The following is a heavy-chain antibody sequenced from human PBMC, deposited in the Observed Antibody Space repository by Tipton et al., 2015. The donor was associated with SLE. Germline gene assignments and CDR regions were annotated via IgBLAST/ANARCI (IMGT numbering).Heavy chain of an antibody. CDR2: ISGSGGST. V-gene: IGHV3-23*01. CDR3: AKDPRGATQHDAFDI. D-gene: IGHD1-26*01. Sequence: SLRLSCAASGFTFSSYAMSWVRQAPGKGLEWVSAISGSGGSTYYADSVKGRFTIPRDNSKNTLYLQMNSLRAEDTAVYYCAKDPRGATQHDAFDIWGQGTMVTVSS. CDR1: GFTFSSYA. J-gene: IGHJ3*02.